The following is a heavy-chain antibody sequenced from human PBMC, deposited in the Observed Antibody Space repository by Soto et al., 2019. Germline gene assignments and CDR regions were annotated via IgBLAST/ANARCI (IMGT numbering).Heavy chain of an antibody. J-gene: IGHJ5*02. CDR3: ARGFPHVLLWFGESLGWFDP. Sequence: SSETLSLTCAVYGGSFIGYYWSWMRQPPGKGLEWIGEINHSGSTNYNPSLKSRVTISVDTSKNQFSLKLSSVTAADTAVYYCARGFPHVLLWFGESLGWFDPWGQGTLVTVSS. D-gene: IGHD3-10*01. CDR2: INHSGST. CDR1: GGSFIGYY. V-gene: IGHV4-34*01.